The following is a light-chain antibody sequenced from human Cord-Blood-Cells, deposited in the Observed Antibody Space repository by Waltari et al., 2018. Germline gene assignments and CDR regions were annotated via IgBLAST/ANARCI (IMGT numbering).Light chain of an antibody. V-gene: IGKV1-39*01. CDR3: QQSYSTPWT. J-gene: IGKJ1*01. Sequence: DIQMTQSPSSLSASVGDRVTITCRASQSISSYLNWYQQKPGKAPKPLIYAASSVQSGVPSRFSGSGSGTDFTLTISSLQPEEFATYYWQQSYSTPWTFGQGTKGEIK. CDR2: AAS. CDR1: QSISSY.